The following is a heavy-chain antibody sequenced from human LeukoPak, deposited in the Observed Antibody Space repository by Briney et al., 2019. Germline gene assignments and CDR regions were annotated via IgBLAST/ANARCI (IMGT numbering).Heavy chain of an antibody. J-gene: IGHJ4*02. CDR1: GFTVSSNY. D-gene: IGHD2-2*02. CDR3: AREASQYCSSTSCYMGGGYDY. Sequence: HPGGSLRLSCAASGFTVSSNYMSWVRQAPGKGLEWVSVIHSGGSTYYADSVKGRFTISRDNSKNALYLQMNSLRAEDTAVYYCAREASQYCSSTSCYMGGGYDYWGQGTLVTVSS. CDR2: IHSGGST. V-gene: IGHV3-66*02.